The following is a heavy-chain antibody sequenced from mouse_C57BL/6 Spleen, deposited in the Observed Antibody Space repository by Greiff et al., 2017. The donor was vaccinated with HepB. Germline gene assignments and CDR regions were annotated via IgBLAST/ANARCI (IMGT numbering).Heavy chain of an antibody. V-gene: IGHV1-59*01. D-gene: IGHD1-1*01. Sequence: QVQLQQSGAELVRPGTSVKLSCKASGYTFTSYWMHWVKQRPGQGLEWIGVIDPSDSYTNYNQKFKGKATLTVDTSSSTAYMQLSSLTSEDSAVYYCARGTTVVAVDYWGQGTTLTVSS. CDR1: GYTFTSYW. CDR2: IDPSDSYT. J-gene: IGHJ2*01. CDR3: ARGTTVVAVDY.